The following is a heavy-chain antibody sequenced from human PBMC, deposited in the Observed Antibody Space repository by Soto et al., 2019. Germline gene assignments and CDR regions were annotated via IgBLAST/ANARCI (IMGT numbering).Heavy chain of an antibody. J-gene: IGHJ4*02. CDR2: IYNGGGT. CDR3: ARGPSGDKVDS. Sequence: QVQLQESGPGLVKPSQTLSLTSPVSVGPFSTLIYCWSWFRRPPDLGLEWIGHIYNGGGTYNNPSLESRVTMSVDTSKNQLSLTLSSVSAADTAVYYCARGPSGDKVDSWGQGTLVTVSS. CDR1: VGPFSTLIYC. V-gene: IGHV4-30-4*01. D-gene: IGHD7-27*01.